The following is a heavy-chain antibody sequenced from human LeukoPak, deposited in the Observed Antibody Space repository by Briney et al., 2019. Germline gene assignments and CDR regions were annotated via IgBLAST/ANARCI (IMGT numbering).Heavy chain of an antibody. CDR1: GYTFTGYY. CDR2: INPNSGGT. V-gene: IGHV1-2*02. CDR3: ARGSQYYDSSGYDSFWAFDI. J-gene: IGHJ3*02. D-gene: IGHD3-22*01. Sequence: ASVKVSCKASGYTFTGYYMHRVRQAPGQGLEWMGWINPNSGGTNYAQKFQGRVTMTRDTSISTAYMELSRLRSDDTAVYYCARGSQYYDSSGYDSFWAFDIWGQGTMVTVSS.